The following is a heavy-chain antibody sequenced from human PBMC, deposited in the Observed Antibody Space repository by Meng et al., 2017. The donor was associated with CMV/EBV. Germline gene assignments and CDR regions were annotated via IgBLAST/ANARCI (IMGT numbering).Heavy chain of an antibody. CDR3: ARDDNQIAGLDY. J-gene: IGHJ4*02. V-gene: IGHV3-30*04. D-gene: IGHD6-13*01. Sequence: GESLKISCAASGFTFSSYAMHWVRQAPGKGLEWVAVISYDGSNKYCADSVKGRFTISRDNSKNTLYLQMNSLRAEDTAVYYCARDDNQIAGLDYWGQGTLVTVSS. CDR2: ISYDGSNK. CDR1: GFTFSSYA.